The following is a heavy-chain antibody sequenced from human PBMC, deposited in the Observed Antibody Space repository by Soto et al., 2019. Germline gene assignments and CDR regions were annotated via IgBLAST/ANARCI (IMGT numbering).Heavy chain of an antibody. CDR2: ISYDGSNK. Sequence: QVQLVESGGGVVQPGRSLRLSCAASGFTFSSYGMHWVRQAPGKGLEWVAVISYDGSNKYYADSVKGRFTISRDNSKNRLYLQMNSLRAEDTAVYYCAKDRGDIVVVVAATRDSASYGMDVWGQGTTVTVSS. CDR3: AKDRGDIVVVVAATRDSASYGMDV. CDR1: GFTFSSYG. D-gene: IGHD2-15*01. J-gene: IGHJ6*02. V-gene: IGHV3-30*18.